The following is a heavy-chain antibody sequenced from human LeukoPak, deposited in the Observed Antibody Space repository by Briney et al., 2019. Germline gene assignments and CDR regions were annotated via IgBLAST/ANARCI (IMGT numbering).Heavy chain of an antibody. CDR3: ARERGGGDGYNVR. Sequence: SVKVSCKASGGTFSSYAISWVRQAPGQGLEWMGGIIPIFGTANYAQKFQGRVMITADESTSTAYMELSSLRSEDTAVYYCARERGGGDGYNVRWGQGTLVTVSS. D-gene: IGHD5-24*01. J-gene: IGHJ4*02. V-gene: IGHV1-69*13. CDR2: IIPIFGTA. CDR1: GGTFSSYA.